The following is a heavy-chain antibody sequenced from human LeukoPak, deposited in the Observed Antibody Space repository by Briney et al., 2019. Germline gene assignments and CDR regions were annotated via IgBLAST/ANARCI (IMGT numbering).Heavy chain of an antibody. CDR1: GGSISSYY. Sequence: SETLSLTCTVSGGSISSYYWSWIRQPAGKGLEWIGRIYTSGSTNYNPSLKSRVTMSVDTSKNQFSLKLSSVTAADTAVYYCARVYKQWLVLRWREYYFDYWGQGTLVTVSS. J-gene: IGHJ4*02. CDR2: IYTSGST. CDR3: ARVYKQWLVLRWREYYFDY. D-gene: IGHD6-19*01. V-gene: IGHV4-4*07.